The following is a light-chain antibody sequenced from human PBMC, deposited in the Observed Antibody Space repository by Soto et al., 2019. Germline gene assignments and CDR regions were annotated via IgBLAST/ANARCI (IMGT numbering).Light chain of an antibody. V-gene: IGKV3-20*01. CDR3: QQYGSSPPRT. J-gene: IGKJ1*01. CDR2: GAS. CDR1: QSVRDN. Sequence: EIVMTQSPATLSVSPGERATLSCRASQSVRDNLAWYQQKPGQAPRLLIYGASSRATGIPDRFSGSGSGTDFTLTISRLEPEDFAVYYCQQYGSSPPRTFGQGTKVEIK.